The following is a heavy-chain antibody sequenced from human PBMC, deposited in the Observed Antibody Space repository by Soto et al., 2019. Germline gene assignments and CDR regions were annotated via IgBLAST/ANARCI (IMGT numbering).Heavy chain of an antibody. Sequence: GGSLRLSCTAPGFTFSSYWMSWVRQAPGMGLEWVANIKQDGTVKYYVDSVKGRFTISRDNAKNSLYLETNSLRAEDTAVYYCVRNRELGLGRYFDSWGQGTLVTVSS. CDR3: VRNRELGLGRYFDS. CDR1: GFTFSSYW. D-gene: IGHD7-27*01. CDR2: IKQDGTVK. J-gene: IGHJ4*02. V-gene: IGHV3-7*01.